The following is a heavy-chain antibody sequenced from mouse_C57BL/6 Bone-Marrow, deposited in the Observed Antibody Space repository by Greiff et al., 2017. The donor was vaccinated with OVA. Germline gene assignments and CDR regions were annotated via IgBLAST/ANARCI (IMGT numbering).Heavy chain of an antibody. Sequence: VQLQQSGAELVRPGTSVKMSCKASGYTFTNYWIGWAKQRPGHGLEWIGDIYPGGGYTNYNEKFKGKATLTADKSSSTAYMQFSSLTSEDSAIYYCARDGSSDRGYWYFDVWGTGTTVTVSS. CDR2: IYPGGGYT. CDR3: ARDGSSDRGYWYFDV. J-gene: IGHJ1*03. V-gene: IGHV1-63*01. D-gene: IGHD1-1*01. CDR1: GYTFTNYW.